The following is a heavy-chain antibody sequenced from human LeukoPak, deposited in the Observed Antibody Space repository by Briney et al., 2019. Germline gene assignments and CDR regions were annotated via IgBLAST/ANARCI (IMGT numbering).Heavy chain of an antibody. V-gene: IGHV3-23*01. CDR3: VKDPQWDVDRYGSGSYYLY. CDR2: ISSRGITS. Sequence: GGSLRLSCAASGFTFSSYAMTWVRQAPGKGLEWVSAISSRGITSYYADSVKGRFTISRDNSNNTLFLQMNSLRAEDTAVYYCVKDPQWDVDRYGSGSYYLYWGQGTLVTVSS. J-gene: IGHJ4*02. CDR1: GFTFSSYA. D-gene: IGHD3-10*01.